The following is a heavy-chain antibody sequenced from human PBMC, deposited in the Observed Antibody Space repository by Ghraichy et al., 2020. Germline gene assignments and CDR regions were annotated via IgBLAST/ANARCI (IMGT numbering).Heavy chain of an antibody. D-gene: IGHD2-15*01. J-gene: IGHJ5*02. CDR2: ISSRITTV. CDR3: VKDSGYCTGGRCYSWFDP. Sequence: LSLTCAASGFSFTSSSMNWVRQAPGRGLEWIAYISSRITTVYYAASVKGRFTISRDNAKNSLFLQMNSLRAEDTALYYCVKDSGYCTGGRCYSWFDPWGQGTLVTVSS. V-gene: IGHV3-48*01. CDR1: GFSFTSSS.